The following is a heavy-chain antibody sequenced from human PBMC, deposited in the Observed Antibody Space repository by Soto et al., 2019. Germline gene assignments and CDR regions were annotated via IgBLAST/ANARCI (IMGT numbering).Heavy chain of an antibody. V-gene: IGHV4-59*01. CDR1: CGSSYTYY. D-gene: IGHD2-2*01. J-gene: IGHJ6*02. CDR3: AGYCSSYICPEDHSFGLEV. CDR2: ISDGGRT. Sequence: PSETQSLTCNVSCGSSYTYYWTWIRQSPGKGLEWMGYISDGGRTNYNPSLKSRVTISVDTSKKQVSLKLSSVSAADTAIYFCAGYCSSYICPEDHSFGLEVWGPGTTVIVSS.